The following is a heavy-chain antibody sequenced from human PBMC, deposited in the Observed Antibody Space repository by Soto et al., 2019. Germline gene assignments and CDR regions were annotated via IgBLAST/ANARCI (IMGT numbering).Heavy chain of an antibody. CDR1: GGTFSSYT. CDR2: IIPILGIA. V-gene: IGHV1-69*04. CDR3: ARDQSIAAPANTFDP. J-gene: IGHJ5*02. D-gene: IGHD6-6*01. Sequence: SVKVSCKASGGTFSSYTISWVRQAPGQGLEWMGRIIPILGIANYAQKFQGRVTIAADKSTSTAYMELSSLRSEDTAVYYCARDQSIAAPANTFDPWGQGTLVTVSS.